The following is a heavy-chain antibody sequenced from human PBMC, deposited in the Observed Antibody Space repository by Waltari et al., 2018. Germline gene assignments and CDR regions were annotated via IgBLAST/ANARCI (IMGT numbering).Heavy chain of an antibody. CDR1: GFTFSRFA. J-gene: IGHJ4*02. Sequence: EMQLLESGGGLVQPGGSLRLSCAASGFTFSRFAMNCVRQAPGKGLEWVSIINDRGDITNTADSLKGRFTVSRDNSRDTLYLHMNNLTAEDTAVYYCATRNYLDSWGRGALVTVSS. V-gene: IGHV3-23*01. CDR3: ATRNYLDS. CDR2: INDRGDIT.